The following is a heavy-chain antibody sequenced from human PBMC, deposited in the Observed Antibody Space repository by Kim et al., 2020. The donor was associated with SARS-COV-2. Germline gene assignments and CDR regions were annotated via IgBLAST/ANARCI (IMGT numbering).Heavy chain of an antibody. V-gene: IGHV3-66*01. CDR1: GFTVSSNY. J-gene: IGHJ5*02. Sequence: GGSLRLSCAASGFTVSSNYMSWVRQAPGKGLEWVSVIYSGGSTYYADSVKGRFTISRDNSKNTLYLQMNSLRAEDTAVYYCAREGRTSYHSWWFDPWGQGTLVTVSS. CDR3: AREGRTSYHSWWFDP. CDR2: IYSGGST. D-gene: IGHD2-2*01.